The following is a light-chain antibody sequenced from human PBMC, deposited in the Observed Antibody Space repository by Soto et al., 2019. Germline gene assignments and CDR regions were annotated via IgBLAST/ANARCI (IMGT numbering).Light chain of an antibody. CDR1: SSNIGAGYD. Sequence: QSVLTQPHSVSGAPGQRVTISCTGSSSNIGAGYDVYWYQQLPGTAPKLLIYGNTNRPSGVPDRFSGSRSGASASLAITGLHAEDEADYYCQSYDSSLSGYVFGTGTQLTVL. J-gene: IGLJ1*01. V-gene: IGLV1-40*01. CDR3: QSYDSSLSGYV. CDR2: GNT.